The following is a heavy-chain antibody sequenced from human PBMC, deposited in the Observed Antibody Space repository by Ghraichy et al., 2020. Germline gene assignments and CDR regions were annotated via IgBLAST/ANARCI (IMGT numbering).Heavy chain of an antibody. J-gene: IGHJ4*02. V-gene: IGHV4-4*02. CDR2: IYHSGST. CDR1: GGSISSSNW. CDR3: ASYDILTGYYRDY. D-gene: IGHD3-9*01. Sequence: SETLSLTCAVSGGSISSSNWWSWVRQPPGKGLEWIGEIYHSGSTNYNPSLKSRVTISVDKSKNQFSLKLSSVTAADTAVYYCASYDILTGYYRDYWGQGTLVTVSS.